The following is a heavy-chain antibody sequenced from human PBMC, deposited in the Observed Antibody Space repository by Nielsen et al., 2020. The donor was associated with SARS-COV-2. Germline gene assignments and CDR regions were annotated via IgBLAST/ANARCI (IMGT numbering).Heavy chain of an antibody. D-gene: IGHD5-12*01. CDR1: GASISSGGYY. CDR2: IYFSGRT. Sequence: TLSLTFPVSGASISSGGYYLSWIRHHPGKGLEWIGYIYFSGRTCYNPSLKSRVTISVDTSKNHFSLSLRSVTAADTAVYYCARESSCYDHYNYGIDVWGQGTTVTVAS. CDR3: ARESSCYDHYNYGIDV. V-gene: IGHV4-31*03. J-gene: IGHJ6*02.